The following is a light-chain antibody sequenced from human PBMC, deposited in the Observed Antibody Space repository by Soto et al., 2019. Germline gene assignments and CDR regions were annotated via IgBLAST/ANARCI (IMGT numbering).Light chain of an antibody. Sequence: QSALTQPPSASGSPGQSVTISCTGTSSDVGGYNYVSWYQQHPGKAPQLMIYDVSMRPSGVPDRFSGTKSGNTASVTVSGLQAEDEADYYCSPYAGSNNLVFGGGTKLTVL. CDR1: SSDVGGYNY. V-gene: IGLV2-8*01. CDR3: SPYAGSNNLV. J-gene: IGLJ2*01. CDR2: DVS.